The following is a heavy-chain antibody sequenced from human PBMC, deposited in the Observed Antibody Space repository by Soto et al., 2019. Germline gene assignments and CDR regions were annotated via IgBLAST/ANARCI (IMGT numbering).Heavy chain of an antibody. Sequence: PGGSLRLSCAASGFTFSSYAMSWVRQAPGKGLEWVSAISGSGGSTYYADSVKGRFTISRDNSKNTLYLQMNSLRAEDTAVYYCAKRIYDSSGYYNYGSAPGPFDYWGQGTLVTVSS. D-gene: IGHD3-22*01. CDR3: AKRIYDSSGYYNYGSAPGPFDY. V-gene: IGHV3-23*01. CDR2: ISGSGGST. J-gene: IGHJ4*02. CDR1: GFTFSSYA.